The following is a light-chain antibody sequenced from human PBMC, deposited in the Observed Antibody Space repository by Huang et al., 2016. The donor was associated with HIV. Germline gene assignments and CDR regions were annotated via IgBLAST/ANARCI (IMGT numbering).Light chain of an antibody. CDR1: QGISNS. J-gene: IGKJ4*01. CDR3: QQYYNSPLT. Sequence: DFQMTQSPSSLSASVGDRVTITCRASQGISNSLAWYQQKVGKAPKLLLSSTSRLESGVPSRFSGGASGAHYTRTISSLQPEDFATYYCQQYYNSPLTCGGGTKVEIK. V-gene: IGKV1-NL1*01. CDR2: STS.